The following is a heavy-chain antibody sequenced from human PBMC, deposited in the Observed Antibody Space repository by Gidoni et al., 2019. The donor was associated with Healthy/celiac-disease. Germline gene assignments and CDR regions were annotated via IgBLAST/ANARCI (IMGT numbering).Heavy chain of an antibody. V-gene: IGHV3-11*06. J-gene: IGHJ4*02. D-gene: IGHD1-26*01. Sequence: GLSWVSYISSSSSYTNYADSVKGRFTISRDNAKNSLYLQMNSLGAEYTAVYYCASWGGATPPFDYWGQGTLVTVSS. CDR3: ASWGGATPPFDY. CDR2: ISSSSSYT.